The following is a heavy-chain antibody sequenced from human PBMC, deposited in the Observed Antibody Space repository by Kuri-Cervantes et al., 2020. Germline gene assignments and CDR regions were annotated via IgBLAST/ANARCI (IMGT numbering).Heavy chain of an antibody. CDR1: GGSISSSSYY. CDR3: ARDTRELWLRGPAFDI. J-gene: IGHJ3*02. V-gene: IGHV4-39*07. CDR2: IYYSGST. D-gene: IGHD5-18*01. Sequence: SETLSLTCTVSGGSISSSSYYWGWIRQPPGKGLEWIGSIYYSGSTYYNPSLKSRVTISVDTSKNQFSLKLSSVTAADTAVYYCARDTRELWLRGPAFDIWGQGTMVTVSS.